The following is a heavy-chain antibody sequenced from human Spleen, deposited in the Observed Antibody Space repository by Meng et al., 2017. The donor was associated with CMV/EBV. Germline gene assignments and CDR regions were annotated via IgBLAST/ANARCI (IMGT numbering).Heavy chain of an antibody. CDR2: IYYSATA. J-gene: IGHJ2*01. CDR3: ARAPQIYCISPDCYLPGEYFDL. Sequence: YYSSWIRPHPGKGLEWIGYIYYSATAHYNPSLKSRVTISADTSNNQFSLKMSSVTAADTALYFCARAPQIYCISPDCYLPGEYFDLWGRGTLVTVSS. V-gene: IGHV4-31*02. D-gene: IGHD2-2*01. CDR1: YY.